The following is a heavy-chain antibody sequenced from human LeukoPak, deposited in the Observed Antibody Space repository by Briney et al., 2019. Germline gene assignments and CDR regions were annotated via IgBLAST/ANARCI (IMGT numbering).Heavy chain of an antibody. D-gene: IGHD4/OR15-4a*01. CDR2: IYSDNT. CDR1: GFTVSSNS. V-gene: IGHV3-53*01. CDR3: ARRAGAYSHPYDY. Sequence: AGGSLRLSCTVSGFTVSSNSMSWVRQAPGKGLECVSFIYSDNTHYSDSVKGRFTTSRDNSKNTLYLQMNSLRAEDTAVYYCARRAGAYSHPYDYWGQGTLVTVSS. J-gene: IGHJ4*02.